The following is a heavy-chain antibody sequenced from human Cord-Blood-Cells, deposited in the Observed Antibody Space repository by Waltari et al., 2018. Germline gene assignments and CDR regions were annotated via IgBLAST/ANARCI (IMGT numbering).Heavy chain of an antibody. CDR1: GYTFTSYD. CDR2: RNPNSGNT. D-gene: IGHD6-6*01. J-gene: IGHJ4*02. Sequence: QVQLVQSGAEVKKPGDSVTVPCKASGYTFTSYDINWVRPATGQGLEWIGCRNPNSGNTGYAQKFQGRVTITRNTSISTAYMELSSLRSEDTAVYYCARYSSSSSSGNDYWGQGTLVTVSS. CDR3: ARYSSSSSSGNDY. V-gene: IGHV1-8*03.